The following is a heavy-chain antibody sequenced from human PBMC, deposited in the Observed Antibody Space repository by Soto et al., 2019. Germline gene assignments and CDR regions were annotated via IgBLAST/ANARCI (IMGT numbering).Heavy chain of an antibody. J-gene: IGHJ6*02. V-gene: IGHV4-59*01. CDR3: ARDLWGYCGTDCYPLDV. Sequence: QVQLQESGPGLVKPSETLSLTCTVSGGSISGYYWSWIRQPPGKGLEWIGYMYNTGSTVYNPSFKTRVPISVDTSKTQFSLKLNSVTAADTAVYYCARDLWGYCGTDCYPLDVWGQGTTVTVSS. CDR2: MYNTGST. D-gene: IGHD2-21*02. CDR1: GGSISGYY.